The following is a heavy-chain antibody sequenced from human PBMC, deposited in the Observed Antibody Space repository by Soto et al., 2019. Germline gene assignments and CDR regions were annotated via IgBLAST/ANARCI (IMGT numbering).Heavy chain of an antibody. CDR2: IYADDSET. J-gene: IGHJ6*02. V-gene: IGHV5-51*01. CDR1: GYIFSDYW. CDR3: ARRRGMDV. Sequence: GESLKISCKGSGYIFSDYWINWVRQMPGKGLEWMGIIYADDSETRYSPSFQGQVTISVDKSTNTAYLHWTRMKASDSAMYYCARRRGMDVWGQGTTVTV.